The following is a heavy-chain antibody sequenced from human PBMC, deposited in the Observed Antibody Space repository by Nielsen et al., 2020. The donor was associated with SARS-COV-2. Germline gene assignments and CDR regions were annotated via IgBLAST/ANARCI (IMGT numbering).Heavy chain of an antibody. CDR3: ARDSQWELLDY. V-gene: IGHV1-2*06. D-gene: IGHD1-26*01. CDR2: INPNSGGT. J-gene: IGHJ4*02. CDR1: GYTFTGYY. Sequence: ASVKVSCKASGYTFTGYYMHWVRQAPGQGLEWMGRINPNSGGTNYAQKLQGRVTMTTDTSTSTAYMELRSLRSGDTAVYYCARDSQWELLDYWGQGTLVTVSS.